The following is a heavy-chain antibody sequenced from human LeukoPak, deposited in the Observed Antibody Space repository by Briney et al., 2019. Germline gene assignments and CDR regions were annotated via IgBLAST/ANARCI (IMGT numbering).Heavy chain of an antibody. CDR1: GGSISSHY. J-gene: IGHJ5*02. V-gene: IGHV4-59*11. Sequence: SETLSLTCTVSGGSISSHYWSWIRQPPGKGLEWIGCIYYSGSTNYNPSLKSRVTISVDTSKNQFSLKLSSVTAADTAVYYCARVYDAGIVGGPYNWFDPWGQGTLVTVSS. CDR3: ARVYDAGIVGGPYNWFDP. D-gene: IGHD1-26*01. CDR2: IYYSGST.